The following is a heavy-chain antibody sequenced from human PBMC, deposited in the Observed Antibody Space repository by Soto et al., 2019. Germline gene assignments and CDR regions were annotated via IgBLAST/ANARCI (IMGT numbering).Heavy chain of an antibody. CDR3: ARVRRGIVVVPAALESNWFDP. J-gene: IGHJ5*02. CDR2: ISAYNGNT. Sequence: ASVKVSCKASGYTFTSYGISWVRQAPGQGLEWMGWISAYNGNTNYAQKLQGRVTMTTDTSTSTAYMELRSLRSDDTAVYYCARVRRGIVVVPAALESNWFDPWGQGTLGTVSS. D-gene: IGHD2-2*01. V-gene: IGHV1-18*01. CDR1: GYTFTSYG.